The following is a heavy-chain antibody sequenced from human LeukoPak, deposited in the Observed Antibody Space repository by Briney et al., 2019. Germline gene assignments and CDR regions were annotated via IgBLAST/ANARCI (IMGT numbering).Heavy chain of an antibody. D-gene: IGHD3-10*01. CDR3: ARHTYYYGSGPQEYD. V-gene: IGHV3-21*01. Sequence: GGSLRLSCAASGFTFSSYSMNWVRQAPGKGLEWVSSISSSSSYIYYADSVKGRFTISRDNAKNSLYLQMNSLRAEDTAVYYCARHTYYYGSGPQEYDWGQGTLVTVSS. CDR2: ISSSSSYI. J-gene: IGHJ4*02. CDR1: GFTFSSYS.